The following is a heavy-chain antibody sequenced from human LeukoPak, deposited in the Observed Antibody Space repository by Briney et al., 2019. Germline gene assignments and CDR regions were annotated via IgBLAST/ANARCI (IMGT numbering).Heavy chain of an antibody. CDR2: ISESGSNT. D-gene: IGHD2-2*02. J-gene: IGHJ4*02. CDR1: GLSFSNYE. V-gene: IGHV3-48*03. CDR3: AKEDIVVVPAAIRD. Sequence: GSSLRLSCAVSGLSFSNYEMNWVRQAPGKGLEWVSYISESGSNTHYSDSVKGRFTVSRDNARSLLFLQMNSLRVEDTAVYYCAKEDIVVVPAAIRDWGQGTLVTVSS.